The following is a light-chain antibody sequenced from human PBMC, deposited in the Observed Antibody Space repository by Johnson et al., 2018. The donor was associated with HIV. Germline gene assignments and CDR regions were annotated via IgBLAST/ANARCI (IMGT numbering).Light chain of an antibody. CDR3: GTWDSSLSTYV. CDR1: SSNIGNNY. CDR2: DNN. Sequence: QSVLTQPPSVSAAPGQKVTISCSGSSSNIGNNYVSWYQQLPGTAPKLLIYDNNKRPSGIPDRFSVSKSGTSATLGITGLQTGDEADYYCGTWDSSLSTYVVGSATKFTVL. J-gene: IGLJ1*01. V-gene: IGLV1-51*01.